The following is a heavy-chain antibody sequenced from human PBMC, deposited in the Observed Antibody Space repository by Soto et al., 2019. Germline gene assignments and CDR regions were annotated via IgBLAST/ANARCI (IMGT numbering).Heavy chain of an antibody. CDR2: INSDGSST. CDR3: ARDLRYTYGFDS. CDR1: GFTFSAYW. D-gene: IGHD2-8*01. J-gene: IGHJ4*02. V-gene: IGHV3-74*01. Sequence: EVQLVESGGGLVQPGVSLRLSCAASGFTFSAYWMHWVRQAPGKGLVWVSRINSDGSSTSYADSVKGRFTVSRDNAKNTLYLQMNSLRAADTAVYFCARDLRYTYGFDSWGQGALVTVSS.